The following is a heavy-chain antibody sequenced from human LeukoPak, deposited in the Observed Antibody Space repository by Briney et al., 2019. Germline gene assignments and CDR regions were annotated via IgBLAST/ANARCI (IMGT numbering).Heavy chain of an antibody. CDR3: ATGSGSYYASFDY. D-gene: IGHD1-26*01. J-gene: IGHJ4*02. V-gene: IGHV3-53*01. Sequence: GGSLRLSCAAPGFTVSNNYMSWVRQAPGQGLEWVSIIYSGGSTYYADSVAGRFTTSRDNSNNTLHLQMNSLTAEDTVVYYCATGSGSYYASFDYWGQGTLVTVSS. CDR1: GFTVSNNY. CDR2: IYSGGST.